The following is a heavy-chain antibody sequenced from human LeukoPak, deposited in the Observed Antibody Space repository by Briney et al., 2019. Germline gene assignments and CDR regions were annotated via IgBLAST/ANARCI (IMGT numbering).Heavy chain of an antibody. Sequence: GGSLRVSCAASGFTFSSYGMHWVRQAPGKGLEWVAVISCDGSNKYYADSVKGRFTISRDNSKNTLYLQMNSLGAEDTAVYYCAKDPYGEMATTLIKGFDYWGQGTLVTVSS. CDR1: GFTFSSYG. D-gene: IGHD5-24*01. V-gene: IGHV3-30*18. CDR3: AKDPYGEMATTLIKGFDY. J-gene: IGHJ4*02. CDR2: ISCDGSNK.